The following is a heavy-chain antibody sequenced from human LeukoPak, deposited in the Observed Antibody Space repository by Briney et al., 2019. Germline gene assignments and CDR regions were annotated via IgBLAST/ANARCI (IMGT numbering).Heavy chain of an antibody. V-gene: IGHV3-74*01. J-gene: IGHJ4*02. Sequence: GGSLRLSCAASGFTFSSYWMHWVRQAPGKGLVWVSRINSDGSSASYADSVKGRFTISRDNAKNTLYLQMNSLRAEDTAVYYCASGIVGPNFDYWGQGTLVTVSS. CDR2: INSDGSSA. CDR3: ASGIVGPNFDY. D-gene: IGHD1-26*01. CDR1: GFTFSSYW.